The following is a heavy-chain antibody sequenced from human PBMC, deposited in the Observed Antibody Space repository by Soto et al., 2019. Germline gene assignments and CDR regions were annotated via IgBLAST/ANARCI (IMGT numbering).Heavy chain of an antibody. CDR1: GFTFSSYW. Sequence: EVQLVESGGGLVQPGGSLRLSCAASGFTFSSYWMHWVRQAPGKGLVWVSRINSDGSSTSYADSVKGRFTISRDNAKNTLYVQMNSLRAEDTAVYYCARDYGLVYGYYYGMDVWGQGTTVTVSS. J-gene: IGHJ6*02. V-gene: IGHV3-74*01. CDR2: INSDGSST. D-gene: IGHD2-2*02. CDR3: ARDYGLVYGYYYGMDV.